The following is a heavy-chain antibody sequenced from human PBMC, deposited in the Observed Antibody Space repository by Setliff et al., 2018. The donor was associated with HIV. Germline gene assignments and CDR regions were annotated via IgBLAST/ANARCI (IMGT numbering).Heavy chain of an antibody. Sequence: PSETLSLTCSVSGGSVSGYYWNWIRQPPGKGLEWIGCIHSSGSTTYNPSLKSRVTISADTSNNNFSLKLKSVTAADTAVYYCARDHEDEVVTGTSGAFDIWGQGTMVTVSS. CDR3: ARDHEDEVVTGTSGAFDI. J-gene: IGHJ3*02. V-gene: IGHV4-4*08. CDR1: GGSVSGYY. CDR2: IHSSGST. D-gene: IGHD2-21*02.